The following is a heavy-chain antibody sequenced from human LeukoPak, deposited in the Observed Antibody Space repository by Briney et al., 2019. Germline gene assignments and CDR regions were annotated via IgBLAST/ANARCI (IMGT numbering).Heavy chain of an antibody. J-gene: IGHJ4*02. CDR3: ARGLNDSWTGENY. D-gene: IGHD3-3*01. V-gene: IGHV4-39*01. CDR2: IYYSGST. CDR1: GGSISSSSYY. Sequence: PSETLSLTCTVSGGSISSSSYYWGWIRQPPGKGLEWIGSIYYSGSTYYNPSLKSRVTISVDTSKNQFSLKLSSVTAADTAVYYCARGLNDSWTGENYWGQGTLVTVSS.